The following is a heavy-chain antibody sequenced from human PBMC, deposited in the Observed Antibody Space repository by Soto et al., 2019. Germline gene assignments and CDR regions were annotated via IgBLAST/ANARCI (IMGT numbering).Heavy chain of an antibody. CDR3: ATDVGRPGSSSGAFDF. V-gene: IGHV1-69*08. J-gene: IGHJ4*02. D-gene: IGHD6-6*01. CDR1: GNIINKYA. Sequence: QVQLVQSGAEVQEPGSSVKVSCRASGNIINKYAVNWLRQAPGQGLEWMGRAIPIPETSKIAHKFRGRVTITADNSTGTAYLEVNSLKSDYAAVYSCATDVGRPGSSSGAFDFWGQGSVVTASS. CDR2: AIPIPETS.